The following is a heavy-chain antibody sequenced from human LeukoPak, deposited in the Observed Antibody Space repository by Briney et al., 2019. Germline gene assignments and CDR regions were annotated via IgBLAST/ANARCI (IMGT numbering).Heavy chain of an antibody. CDR2: ISYDGNRK. J-gene: IGHJ6*02. D-gene: IGHD6-13*01. Sequence: HSGGSLRLSCVASGFTFSSYGMHWVRQVPGKGLEWVALISYDGNRKYYADSVKGRFTISRDNSKNTLYLQMNSLRAEDTAVYFCASDAAQQQLSNLFYGMDVWGQGTTVTVSS. V-gene: IGHV3-30*19. CDR3: ASDAAQQQLSNLFYGMDV. CDR1: GFTFSSYG.